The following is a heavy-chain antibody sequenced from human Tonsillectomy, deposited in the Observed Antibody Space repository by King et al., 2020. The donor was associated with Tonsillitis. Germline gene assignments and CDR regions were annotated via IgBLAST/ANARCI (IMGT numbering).Heavy chain of an antibody. J-gene: IGHJ4*02. V-gene: IGHV3-23*04. D-gene: IGHD6-6*01. CDR2: IRGIGGSP. CDR3: AKDGFWSSSSK. Sequence: VQLVESGGGLVQPGGSLRLSCAASGFTFRSYAMRWVRQAPGKGLEWCSAIRGIGGSPYYADSGKGRFTISRDNSKNTLYLKMNSLRAEDTAVYYCAKDGFWSSSSKWGQGTLVTVSS. CDR1: GFTFRSYA.